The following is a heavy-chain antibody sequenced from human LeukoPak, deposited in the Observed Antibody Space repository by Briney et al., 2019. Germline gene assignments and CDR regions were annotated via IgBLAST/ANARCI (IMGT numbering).Heavy chain of an antibody. CDR2: IGTAGDT. D-gene: IGHD3-10*01. V-gene: IGHV3-13*01. CDR1: GFTFSSYD. Sequence: EGSLRLSCAASGFTFSSYDMHWVRQATGKGLEWVSAIGTAGDTYYPGSVKGRFTISRENAKNSLYLQMNSLRAGDTAVYYCARMVQGGRFDYWGQGTLVTVSS. J-gene: IGHJ4*02. CDR3: ARMVQGGRFDY.